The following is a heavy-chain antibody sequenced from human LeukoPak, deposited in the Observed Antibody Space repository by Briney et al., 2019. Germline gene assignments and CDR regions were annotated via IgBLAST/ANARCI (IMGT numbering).Heavy chain of an antibody. CDR2: INTNTGNP. CDR3: AREADGRADSSGYYTELDY. CDR1: GYTFTSYA. Sequence: ASVKVSCKASGYTFTSYAMNWVRQAPGQGLEWMGWINTNTGNPTYAQGFTGRFVFSLDTSVSTAYLQISSLKAEDTAVYYCAREADGRADSSGYYTELDYWGQGTLVTVSS. J-gene: IGHJ4*02. V-gene: IGHV7-4-1*02. D-gene: IGHD3-22*01.